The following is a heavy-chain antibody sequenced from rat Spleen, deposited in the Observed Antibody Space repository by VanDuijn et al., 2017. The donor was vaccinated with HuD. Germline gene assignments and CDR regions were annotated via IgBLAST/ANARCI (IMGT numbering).Heavy chain of an antibody. V-gene: IGHV5-27*01. D-gene: IGHD1-6*01. CDR1: GFTFSDYN. J-gene: IGHJ3*01. Sequence: EVQLVESGGGLVQPGRSLKLSCAASGFTFSDYNMAWVRQTPKKGLEWVAYISTGGDNTYYRDSVKGRCTISRDNAKSTLYLQMDSLRSEDTATYYCATGPRILRLDWFAYWGQGTLVTVSS. CDR2: ISTGGDNT. CDR3: ATGPRILRLDWFAY.